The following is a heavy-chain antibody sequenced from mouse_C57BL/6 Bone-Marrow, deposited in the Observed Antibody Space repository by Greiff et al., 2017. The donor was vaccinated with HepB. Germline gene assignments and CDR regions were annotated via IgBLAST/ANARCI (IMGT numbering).Heavy chain of an antibody. D-gene: IGHD2-3*01. CDR1: GYTFTSYW. CDR3: ARGWLLRY. V-gene: IGHV1-69*01. Sequence: VQLQQSGAELVMPGASVKLSCKASGYTFTSYWMHWVKQRPGQGLEWIGEIDPSDSYTNYNPKFKGKSTLTVDKSSSTAYIQLSSLTSEDSAVYYCARGWLLRYWGQGTTLTVSS. J-gene: IGHJ2*01. CDR2: IDPSDSYT.